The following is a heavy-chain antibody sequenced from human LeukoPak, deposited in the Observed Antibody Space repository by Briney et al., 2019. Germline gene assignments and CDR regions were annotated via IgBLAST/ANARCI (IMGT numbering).Heavy chain of an antibody. CDR2: IYYSGST. D-gene: IGHD6-13*01. Sequence: SETLSLTCTVSGGSIGGDTYYWSWIRQHPVKGLEWIGYIYYSGSTHYNPSLESRVTISVDTSKNQFSLELTSVTAADTAVYYCARLPSSSGDWFDPWGQGTLVTVSS. V-gene: IGHV4-31*03. CDR3: ARLPSSSGDWFDP. J-gene: IGHJ5*02. CDR1: GGSIGGDTYY.